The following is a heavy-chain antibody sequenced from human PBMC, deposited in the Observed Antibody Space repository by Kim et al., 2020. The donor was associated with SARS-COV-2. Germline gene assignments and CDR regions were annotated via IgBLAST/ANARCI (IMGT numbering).Heavy chain of an antibody. Sequence: ASVKVSCKASGYTFTSYYMHWVRQAPGQGLEWMGIINPSGGSTSYAQKFQGRVTMTRDTSTSTVYMELSSLRSEDTAVYYCASSDYGDYWYFDLWGRGTLVTVSS. J-gene: IGHJ2*01. D-gene: IGHD4-17*01. V-gene: IGHV1-46*01. CDR2: INPSGGST. CDR3: ASSDYGDYWYFDL. CDR1: GYTFTSYY.